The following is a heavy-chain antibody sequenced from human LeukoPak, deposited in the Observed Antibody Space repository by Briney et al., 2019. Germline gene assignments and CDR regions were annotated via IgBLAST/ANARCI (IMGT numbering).Heavy chain of an antibody. CDR3: ARGLRSDY. CDR2: MNPNSGRR. D-gene: IGHD3-16*02. CDR1: GYIFSNYD. Sequence: ASVKVSCKASGYIFSNYDINWVRQAPGHGLEWMGWMNPNSGRRVYAQKFQGRVTMTRNSSINTAYMELPSLRSDDRAVYYCARGLRSDYWGQGTLVTVSS. J-gene: IGHJ4*02. V-gene: IGHV1-8*01.